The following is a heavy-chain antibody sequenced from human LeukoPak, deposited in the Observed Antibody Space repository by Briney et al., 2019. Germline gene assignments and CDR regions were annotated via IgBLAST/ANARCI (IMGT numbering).Heavy chain of an antibody. V-gene: IGHV3-48*01. D-gene: IGHD3-3*01. J-gene: IGHJ4*02. Sequence: PGGSLRLSCAASGFTFSTYNIHWVRQAPGKGLEWVSYISDNSSTTYYADSLKGRFTISRDNAKNSLYLQMNSLRAEDTAVYYCARDRGDFWSGYYTNYFDYWGQGTLVTVSS. CDR1: GFTFSTYN. CDR2: ISDNSSTT. CDR3: ARDRGDFWSGYYTNYFDY.